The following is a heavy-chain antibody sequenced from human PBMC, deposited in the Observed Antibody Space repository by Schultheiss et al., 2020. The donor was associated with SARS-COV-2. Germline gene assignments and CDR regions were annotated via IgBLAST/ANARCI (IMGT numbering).Heavy chain of an antibody. CDR1: GFTFSTYA. J-gene: IGHJ4*02. CDR2: ISYDGSNT. V-gene: IGHV3-30*14. CDR3: AKDLSYYDSSGYWSIDY. Sequence: GESLKISCAAAGFTFSTYALHWVRQAPGKGLEWVAVISYDGSNTYYADSVKGRFTISRDNSKNTLYLQMSSLRPEDTAVYYCAKDLSYYDSSGYWSIDYWGQGTLVTVSS. D-gene: IGHD3-22*01.